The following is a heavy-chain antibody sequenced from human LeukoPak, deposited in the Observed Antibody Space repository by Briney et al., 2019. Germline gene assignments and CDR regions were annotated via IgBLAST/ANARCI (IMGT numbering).Heavy chain of an antibody. CDR2: INPNSVGT. D-gene: IGHD3-10*01. J-gene: IGHJ4*02. CDR1: GYTFTGYY. CDR3: ARTMVRGDSDY. Sequence: ASVKVSCKASGYTFTGYYMHWVRQAPGQGLEWMGRINPNSVGTNYAQKFQGRVTMTRDTSISTAYMELSRLRSDDTAVYYCARTMVRGDSDYWGQGTLVTVSS. V-gene: IGHV1-2*06.